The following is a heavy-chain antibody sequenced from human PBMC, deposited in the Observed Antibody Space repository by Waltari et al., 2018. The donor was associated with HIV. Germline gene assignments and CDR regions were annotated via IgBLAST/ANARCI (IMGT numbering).Heavy chain of an antibody. CDR3: ARRSAAVTNQAFDH. CDR1: GGSISSSSYY. V-gene: IGHV4-39*02. D-gene: IGHD6-13*01. Sequence: QLQLQESGPGLVKSSETLSLICNVSGGSISSSSYYWGWIRQPPGKGLEWIGSFYYSGDTYSNPSLKSRVTISADTSNNYVSLKVRSVTDADTAMYYCARRSAAVTNQAFDHWGQGTLVTVSS. CDR2: FYYSGDT. J-gene: IGHJ4*02.